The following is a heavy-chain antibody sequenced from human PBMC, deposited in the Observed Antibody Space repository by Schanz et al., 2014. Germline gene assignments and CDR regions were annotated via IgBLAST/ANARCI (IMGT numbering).Heavy chain of an antibody. J-gene: IGHJ4*01. V-gene: IGHV3-21*04. CDR1: GFTFSSYA. CDR3: AREQIMAAAGLVDY. Sequence: EVQLVESGGYLVQPGGSLRLSCSASGFTFSSYAMHWVRQASGKGLEWVSSISSSSSYIYYADSVKGRFTISRDNAKNSLYLQMNSLRAEDTAVYYCAREQIMAAAGLVDYWGHGTLVTVSS. CDR2: ISSSSSYI. D-gene: IGHD6-13*01.